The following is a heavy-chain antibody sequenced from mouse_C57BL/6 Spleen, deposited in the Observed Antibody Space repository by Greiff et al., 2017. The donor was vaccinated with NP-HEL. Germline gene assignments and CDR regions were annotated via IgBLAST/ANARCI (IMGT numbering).Heavy chain of an antibody. Sequence: VKLMESGPGLVQPSQSLSITCTVSGFSLTSYGVHWVRQSPGKGLEWLGVIWSGGSTDYNAAFISRLSISKDNSKSQVFFKMNSLQADDTAIYYCARYYGSPHYYAMDYWGQGTSVTVSS. CDR1: GFSLTSYG. J-gene: IGHJ4*01. CDR2: IWSGGST. D-gene: IGHD1-1*01. V-gene: IGHV2-2*01. CDR3: ARYYGSPHYYAMDY.